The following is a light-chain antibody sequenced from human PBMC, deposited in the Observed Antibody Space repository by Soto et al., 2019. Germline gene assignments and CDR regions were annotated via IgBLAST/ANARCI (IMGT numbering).Light chain of an antibody. CDR1: SSDVGGYNY. V-gene: IGLV2-14*01. CDR2: EVS. CDR3: IAYTTGNTLVV. J-gene: IGLJ2*01. Sequence: QSALTQPASVSGSPGQSITISCTGTSSDVGGYNYVSWYQQHPDRAPKLIIYEVSNRPSGVSNRFSGSKSGNTASLAISGFQAEDDADNYCIAYTTGNTLVVFGGVAKLTVL.